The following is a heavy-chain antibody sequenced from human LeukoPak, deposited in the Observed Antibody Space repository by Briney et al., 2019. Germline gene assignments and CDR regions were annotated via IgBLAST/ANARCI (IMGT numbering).Heavy chain of an antibody. D-gene: IGHD4-17*01. CDR1: GFTFTSVW. J-gene: IGHJ4*02. Sequence: GGSLRLSCAASGFTFTSVWMHWFRQVPGRGLVWISRISTDGAITGYADSVKGRFTISRDNAKNTLYLQMNSLRAEDTAVYYCAGDRTTVTLFDYWGQGALVTVSS. CDR3: AGDRTTVTLFDY. CDR2: ISTDGAIT. V-gene: IGHV3-74*01.